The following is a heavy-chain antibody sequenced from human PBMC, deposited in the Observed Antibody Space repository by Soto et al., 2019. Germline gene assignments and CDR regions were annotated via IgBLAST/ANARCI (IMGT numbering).Heavy chain of an antibody. CDR1: GGTFSSYA. Sequence: QVQLVQSGAEVQRPGSSVKVSCKASGGTFSSYAISWVRQAPGQGLEWMGGINPIFGTPHYAQKYQGRVTITADTFTNTAYMDLTRLTSDDTAVYFCAREGRYFDYWGQETLVTVSS. CDR3: AREGRYFDY. CDR2: INPIFGTP. V-gene: IGHV1-69*06. J-gene: IGHJ4*02.